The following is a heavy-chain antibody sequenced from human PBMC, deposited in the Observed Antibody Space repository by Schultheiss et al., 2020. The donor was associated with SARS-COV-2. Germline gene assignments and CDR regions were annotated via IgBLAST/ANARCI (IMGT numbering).Heavy chain of an antibody. D-gene: IGHD2-15*01. CDR2: ISAYNGNT. V-gene: IGHV1-18*01. CDR1: GYTFTSYG. J-gene: IGHJ6*02. Sequence: ASVKVSCKASGYTFTSYGISWVRQAPGQGLEWMGWISAYNGNTNYAQKLQGRVTMTTDTSTSTAYMELRSLRSDDTAVYYCARGNIVVVVAALVYYYGMDVWGQGTTVTVSS. CDR3: ARGNIVVVVAALVYYYGMDV.